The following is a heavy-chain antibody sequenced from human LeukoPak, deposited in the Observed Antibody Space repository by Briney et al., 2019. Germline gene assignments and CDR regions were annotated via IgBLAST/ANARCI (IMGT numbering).Heavy chain of an antibody. V-gene: IGHV3-23*01. J-gene: IGHJ4*02. CDR2: ISANGGGT. Sequence: XLXXAXSGFTXXNYAINWVRQAPGKGLEWVSGISANGGGTYYADSVKDRFTISRDNSKNTLYLRMNSLRAEDTAAYYCASGLPRGYWGQGTLVTVSS. D-gene: IGHD3/OR15-3a*01. CDR3: ASGLPRGY. CDR1: GFTXXNYA.